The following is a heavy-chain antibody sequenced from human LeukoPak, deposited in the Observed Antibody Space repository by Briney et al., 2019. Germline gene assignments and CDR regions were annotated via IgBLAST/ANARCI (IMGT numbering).Heavy chain of an antibody. CDR2: YCASGGST. CDR1: GFTFSTYA. J-gene: IGHJ3*02. CDR3: ARACSGGSCYLAAFDM. V-gene: IGHV3-23*01. Sequence: GGSLRLSCAASGFTFSTYAMSWVRQAPGKGLEWVSAYCASGGSTYYADSVRGRFTISRDNSKNTLYLQMNSLRAEDTAVYYCARACSGGSCYLAAFDMWGQGTLVTVSS. D-gene: IGHD2-15*01.